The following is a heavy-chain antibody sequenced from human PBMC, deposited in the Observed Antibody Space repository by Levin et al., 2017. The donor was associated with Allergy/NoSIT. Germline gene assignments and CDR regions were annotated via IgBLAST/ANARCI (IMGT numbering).Heavy chain of an antibody. CDR3: TTDAGHESWRGDRNEITY. J-gene: IGHJ4*02. V-gene: IGHV3-15*01. CDR1: GFTFKNAW. CDR2: IKSNADGGAA. Sequence: GESLKISCAASGFTFKNAWMSWVRQAPGKGLEWVGRIKSNADGGAANYPAVVKDRFIVSRDDSKNMVYLQLNTLETDDTAVYYCTTDAGHESWRGDRNEITYWGQGTQVTVST. D-gene: IGHD2-21*02.